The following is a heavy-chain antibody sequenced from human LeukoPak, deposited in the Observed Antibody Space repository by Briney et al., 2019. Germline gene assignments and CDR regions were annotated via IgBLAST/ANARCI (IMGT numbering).Heavy chain of an antibody. V-gene: IGHV1-18*01. D-gene: IGHD3-3*01. CDR2: SSAYNGNT. CDR1: GYTFTSYG. Sequence: ASVTVSCKASGYTFTSYGIGWVRQAPAQGLAWMGWSSAYNGNTNYAQKLQGRVTMTTDTSTSTAYMELRSLRSDDTAVYYCARVPLLEWLQSFYYYYGMDVWGQGTTVTVSS. J-gene: IGHJ6*02. CDR3: ARVPLLEWLQSFYYYYGMDV.